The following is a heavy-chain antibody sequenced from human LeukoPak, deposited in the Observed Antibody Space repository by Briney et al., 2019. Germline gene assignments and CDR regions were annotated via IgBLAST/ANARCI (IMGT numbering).Heavy chain of an antibody. CDR2: IRHDGSNK. D-gene: IGHD3-22*01. Sequence: GGSLTLSCAASGFTFSSYGMHWVRQAPGKGLEWVAFIRHDGSNKYYADSVKGRFTISRDNSKNTLYLQMNSLRAEDTAVYYCAKDRLSYYYDSSGYYYYYWGQGTLATVSS. CDR3: AKDRLSYYYDSSGYYYYY. CDR1: GFTFSSYG. J-gene: IGHJ4*02. V-gene: IGHV3-30*02.